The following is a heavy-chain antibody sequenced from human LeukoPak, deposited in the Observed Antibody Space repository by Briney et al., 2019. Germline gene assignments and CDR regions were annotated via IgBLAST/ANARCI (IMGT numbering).Heavy chain of an antibody. CDR1: GYTLTELS. CDR3: ACDSSGYYHEYFQH. V-gene: IGHV1-24*01. Sequence: ASVKVSCKVSGYTLTELSMHWVRQAPGKGLEWMGGFDPEDGETIYAQKFQGRVTVTEDTSTDTAYMELSSLRSEDTAVYYCACDSSGYYHEYFQHWGQGTLVTVSS. J-gene: IGHJ1*01. D-gene: IGHD3-22*01. CDR2: FDPEDGET.